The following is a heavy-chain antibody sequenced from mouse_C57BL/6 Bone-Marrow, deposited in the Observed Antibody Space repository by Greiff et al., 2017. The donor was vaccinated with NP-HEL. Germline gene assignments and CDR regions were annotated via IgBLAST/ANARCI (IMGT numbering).Heavy chain of an antibody. CDR1: GFNIKDDY. Sequence: VQLQQSGAELVRPGASVKLSCTASGFNIKDDYMHWVKQRPEQGLEWIGWIDPENGDTEYASKVQGKAILTVDKSSSTAYMELNSLTSEDSAVYYCAREGFYDYDGWYFDVWGTGTTVTVSS. D-gene: IGHD2-4*01. CDR3: AREGFYDYDGWYFDV. V-gene: IGHV14-4*01. J-gene: IGHJ1*03. CDR2: IDPENGDT.